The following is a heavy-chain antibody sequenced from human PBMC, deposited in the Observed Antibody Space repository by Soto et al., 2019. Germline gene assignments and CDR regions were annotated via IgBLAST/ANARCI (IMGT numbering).Heavy chain of an antibody. CDR3: ARVETCSSTSCYSGFDY. CDR1: GFTFSSYW. V-gene: IGHV3-74*03. CDR2: INSDGSST. Sequence: EVQLVESGGGLVQPGGSLRLSCAASGFTFSSYWMHWVRQAPGKGLVWVSRINSDGSSTTYADSVKGRFTISRDNAKNTLYLQMNSLRAEETAVYYCARVETCSSTSCYSGFDYWGQGTLVTVSS. D-gene: IGHD2-2*01. J-gene: IGHJ4*02.